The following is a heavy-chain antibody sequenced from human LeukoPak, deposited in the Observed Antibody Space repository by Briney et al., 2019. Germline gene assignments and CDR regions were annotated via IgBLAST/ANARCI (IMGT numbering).Heavy chain of an antibody. CDR1: GYTLTELS. Sequence: ASVKVSCKVSGYTLTELSMHWVRQAPGKGLEWMGGFDPEDGETIYAQKFRGRVTMTEDTSTDTAYMELSSLRSEDTAVYYCATDGPLTMVRGVIIRWGQGTLVTVSS. D-gene: IGHD3-10*01. CDR2: FDPEDGET. J-gene: IGHJ4*02. CDR3: ATDGPLTMVRGVIIR. V-gene: IGHV1-24*01.